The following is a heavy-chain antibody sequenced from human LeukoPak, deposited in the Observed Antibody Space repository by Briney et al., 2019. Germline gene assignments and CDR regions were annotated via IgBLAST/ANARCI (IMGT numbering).Heavy chain of an antibody. CDR3: ARHRMVRGIVPY. V-gene: IGHV4-34*01. J-gene: IGHJ4*02. Sequence: KPSETLSLTCAVYGGSFSGYYWSWIRQPPGKVLEWIGDINHVGSTNYNPSLKSRVTISADTSNYQSSLRLTSVTAADTAVYYCARHRMVRGIVPYWGQGTLVTVSS. D-gene: IGHD3-10*01. CDR2: INHVGST. CDR1: GGSFSGYY.